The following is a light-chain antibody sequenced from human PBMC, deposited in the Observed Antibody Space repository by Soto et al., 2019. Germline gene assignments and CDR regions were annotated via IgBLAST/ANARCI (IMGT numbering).Light chain of an antibody. J-gene: IGKJ1*01. CDR2: GVS. Sequence: EIVLTQSPGTLSLSPGERATRSGMASQSISSRYLAWYQQKPGQAPRLLMYGVSSRATGTPDRFSGSGSGTDFTLTISRLEPEDFAVYHCKQYDSSPTCGQGTKGDIK. V-gene: IGKV3-20*01. CDR1: QSISSRY. CDR3: KQYDSSPT.